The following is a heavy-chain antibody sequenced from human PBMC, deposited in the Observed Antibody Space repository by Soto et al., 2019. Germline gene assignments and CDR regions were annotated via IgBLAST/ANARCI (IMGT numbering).Heavy chain of an antibody. CDR1: GYTFTTYG. V-gene: IGHV1-18*04. Sequence: ASVKVSCKASGYTFTTYGISWVRQAPGQGLEWMGWISTYNGNTNYEQKLQGRVTLTTDTLTSTAYMELRSLRSDDTAVYYCARRGAYCSGGTCYHFDYWGQGTLVTVSS. CDR3: ARRGAYCSGGTCYHFDY. J-gene: IGHJ4*02. CDR2: ISTYNGNT. D-gene: IGHD2-15*01.